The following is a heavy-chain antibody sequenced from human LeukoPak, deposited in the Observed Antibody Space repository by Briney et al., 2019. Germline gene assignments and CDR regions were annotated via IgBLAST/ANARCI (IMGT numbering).Heavy chain of an antibody. V-gene: IGHV4-61*08. Sequence: PSETLSLTCTVSGGSISSGDYYWNWIRQPPGKGLEWIGYIYDSGRTDFNPSLKSRVTISVDTSKNQFSLKLSSVTAADTAVYYCARDCRDGYPCDYWGQGTLVTVSS. CDR2: IYDSGRT. CDR3: ARDCRDGYPCDY. J-gene: IGHJ4*02. CDR1: GGSISSGDYY. D-gene: IGHD5-24*01.